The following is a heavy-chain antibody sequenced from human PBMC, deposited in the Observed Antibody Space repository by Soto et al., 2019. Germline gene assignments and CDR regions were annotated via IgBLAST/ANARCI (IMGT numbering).Heavy chain of an antibody. CDR3: ARRGPDLYYFDY. CDR1: GFTFSSYA. Sequence: GSLRLSCAASGFTFSSYAMHWVRQAPGKGLEWVAVISYDGSNKYYADSVKGRFTISRDNSKNTLYLQMNSLRAEDTAVYYCARRGPDLYYFDYWGQGTLVTVSS. J-gene: IGHJ4*02. CDR2: ISYDGSNK. V-gene: IGHV3-30-3*01. D-gene: IGHD3-10*01.